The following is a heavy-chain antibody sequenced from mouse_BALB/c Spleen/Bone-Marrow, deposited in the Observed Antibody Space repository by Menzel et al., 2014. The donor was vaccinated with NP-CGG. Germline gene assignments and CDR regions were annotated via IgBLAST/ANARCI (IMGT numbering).Heavy chain of an antibody. V-gene: IGHV2-9*02. CDR2: IWAGGTT. CDR3: ARDGYGSGYAWFAY. CDR1: GFSLISFV. D-gene: IGHD1-1*01. J-gene: IGHJ3*01. Sequence: VNVVESGPGLVAPSQSLSITCTVSGFSLISFVVHWIRQPPGKGLEWLGVIWAGGTTNYNSALMSRLNINKDNSKSXVFLKMNSLQPDDTAMYYCARDGYGSGYAWFAYWGQGTLVTVSA.